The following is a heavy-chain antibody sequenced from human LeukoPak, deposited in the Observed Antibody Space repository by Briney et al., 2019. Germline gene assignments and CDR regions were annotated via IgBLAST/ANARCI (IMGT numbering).Heavy chain of an antibody. CDR1: GFTFSSYW. J-gene: IGHJ5*02. V-gene: IGHV3-74*01. Sequence: PGGSLRLSCAASGFTFSSYWMHWVRQAPGKGLVWVSCIKSDGSSTYYADSVKGRFTISRDNAKNTLYLQMNSLRAEDTAVYYCARSDWFDPWGQGTLVTVSS. CDR3: ARSDWFDP. CDR2: IKSDGSST.